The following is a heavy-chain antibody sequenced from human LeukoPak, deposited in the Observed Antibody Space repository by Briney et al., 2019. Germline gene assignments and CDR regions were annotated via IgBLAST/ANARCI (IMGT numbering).Heavy chain of an antibody. D-gene: IGHD3-9*01. CDR2: IKHSDGST. V-gene: IGHV1-46*01. Sequence: ASVKVSCKASGYSFTTYYMHWVRQAPGQGLEWMEIIKHSDGSTSYAQKFQGRVTMTRDTSTTAVYMELSSLRSEDTAIYYCASASMNGYSYFDYWGQGTLVTVSS. CDR1: GYSFTTYY. CDR3: ASASMNGYSYFDY. J-gene: IGHJ4*02.